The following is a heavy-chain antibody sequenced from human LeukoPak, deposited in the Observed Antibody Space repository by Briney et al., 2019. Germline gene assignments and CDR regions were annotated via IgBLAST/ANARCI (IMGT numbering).Heavy chain of an antibody. J-gene: IGHJ3*02. CDR2: IYYSGST. CDR3: ARDTGLLRIRGAFDI. V-gene: IGHV4-39*07. CDR1: GGSISSSSYY. Sequence: SETLSLTCTVSGGSISSSSYYWGWIRQPPGKGLEWIGSIYYSGSTYYNPSLKSRVTISVDKSKNQFSLKLSSVTAADTAVYYCARDTGLLRIRGAFDIWGQGTLVTVSS. D-gene: IGHD1-26*01.